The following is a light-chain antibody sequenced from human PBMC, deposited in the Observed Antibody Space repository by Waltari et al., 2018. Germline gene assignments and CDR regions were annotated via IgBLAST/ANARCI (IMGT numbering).Light chain of an antibody. CDR1: QSVSGS. J-gene: IGKJ1*01. CDR2: DVS. V-gene: IGKV3-11*01. Sequence: EIVLTQSPATLSLSPGERVTLSCRASQSVSGSLAWYQQKPGQAPRLLFHDVSNRATGIPARFSVSGSGTDFTLTISSLEAEDFAVYYCQQRSNWPPTFGQGTKVEIK. CDR3: QQRSNWPPT.